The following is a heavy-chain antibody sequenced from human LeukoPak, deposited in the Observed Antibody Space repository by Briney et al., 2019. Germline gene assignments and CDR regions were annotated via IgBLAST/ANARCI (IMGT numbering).Heavy chain of an antibody. CDR1: GFTFPSSA. Sequence: SLTVSCTASGFTFPSSAVQWVRQARGQRLKWIGWTVVGSGNTNYAQKFQERVTITRDMSTSTAYMELSSLRSEDTAVYYCAAGYSGYDLHGYYYYYGMDVWGQGTTVTVSS. J-gene: IGHJ6*02. CDR2: TVVGSGNT. CDR3: AAGYSGYDLHGYYYYYGMDV. V-gene: IGHV1-58*01. D-gene: IGHD5-12*01.